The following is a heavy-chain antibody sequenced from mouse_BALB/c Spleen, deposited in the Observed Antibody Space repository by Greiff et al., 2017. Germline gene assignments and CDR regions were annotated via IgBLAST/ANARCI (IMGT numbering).Heavy chain of an antibody. J-gene: IGHJ2*01. CDR1: GYTFSSYW. D-gene: IGHD1-1*01. CDR3: ATDPSYYYGSSYFDY. CDR2: ILPGSGST. V-gene: IGHV1-9*01. Sequence: VQLQQSGAELMKPGASVKISCKATGYTFSSYWIEWVKQRPGHGLEWIGEILPGSGSTNYNEKFKGKATFTADTSSNTAYMQLSSLTSEDSAVYYCATDPSYYYGSSYFDYWGQGTTLTVSS.